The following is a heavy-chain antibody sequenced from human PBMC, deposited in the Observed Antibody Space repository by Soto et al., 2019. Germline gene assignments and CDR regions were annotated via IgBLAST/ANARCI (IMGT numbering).Heavy chain of an antibody. CDR1: GYTFSSYA. Sequence: GGSLRLSCAASGYTFSSYAMSWVRQAPGKGLEWVSAISGSGGSTYYADSVKGRFTISRDNSKNTLYLQMNSLRAEDTAVYYCAKDLTPRPSSSIDYRCQGLFVTRSS. V-gene: IGHV3-23*01. J-gene: IGHJ4*02. CDR2: ISGSGGST. D-gene: IGHD3-9*01. CDR3: AKDLTPRPSSSIDY.